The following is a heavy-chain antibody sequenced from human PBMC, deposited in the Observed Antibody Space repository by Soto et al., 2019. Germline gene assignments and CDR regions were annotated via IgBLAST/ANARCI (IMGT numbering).Heavy chain of an antibody. J-gene: IGHJ4*02. CDR3: TTRRWFGDPRDY. D-gene: IGHD3-10*01. Sequence: GGSLRLSCAASGFTFSNAWMSWVRQAPGKGLEWVGRIKSQIDGGATEYDAPVKGRFSISRDDSKNTLYLQMNSLKTEDTAVYYCTTRRWFGDPRDYWGQGTLVTVSS. V-gene: IGHV3-15*01. CDR2: IKSQIDGGAT. CDR1: GFTFSNAW.